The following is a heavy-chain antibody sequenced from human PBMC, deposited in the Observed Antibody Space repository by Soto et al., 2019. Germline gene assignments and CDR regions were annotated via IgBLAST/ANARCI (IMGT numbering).Heavy chain of an antibody. V-gene: IGHV4-59*01. J-gene: IGHJ4*02. D-gene: IGHD1-7*01. CDR1: GGSISSYY. Sequence: SETLSLTCTVSGGSISSYYWSWIRQPPGKGLEWIGFIYYSGSTNYNPSLKSRVTISVDTSKNQFSLKLSSVTAADTAVYYCAREKTTIGDFDYWGQGPLVTVSS. CDR3: AREKTTIGDFDY. CDR2: IYYSGST.